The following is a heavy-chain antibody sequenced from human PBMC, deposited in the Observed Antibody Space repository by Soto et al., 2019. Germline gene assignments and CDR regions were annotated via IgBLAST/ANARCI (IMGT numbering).Heavy chain of an antibody. CDR1: GFTFSSYG. CDR2: IWYDGSNK. CDR3: ARDIAARRDYYYGVDV. J-gene: IGHJ6*02. Sequence: PGGSLRLSCAASGFTFSSYGMHWVRQAPGKGLEWVAVIWYDGSNKYYADSVKGRFTISRDNSKNTLYLQMNSLRAEDTAVYYCARDIAARRDYYYGVDVWGQGTTVTVSS. V-gene: IGHV3-33*01. D-gene: IGHD6-6*01.